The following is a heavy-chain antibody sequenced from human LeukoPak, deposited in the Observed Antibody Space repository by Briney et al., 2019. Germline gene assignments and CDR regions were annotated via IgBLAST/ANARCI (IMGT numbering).Heavy chain of an antibody. Sequence: KSSETLSLTCTVSGGSISSGSYYWGWLRQPPGKGLEWIGSIYYSGSTYYNPSLKSRVTISVDTSKNQFSLKLSSVTAADTAVYYCARDRGGRLGEYWGQGTLVTVSS. V-gene: IGHV4-39*07. J-gene: IGHJ4*02. CDR2: IYYSGST. D-gene: IGHD3-16*01. CDR1: GGSISSGSYY. CDR3: ARDRGGRLGEY.